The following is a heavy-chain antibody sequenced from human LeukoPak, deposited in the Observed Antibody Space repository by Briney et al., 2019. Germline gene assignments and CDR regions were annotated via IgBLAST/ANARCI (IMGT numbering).Heavy chain of an antibody. Sequence: PSETLSLTCAVYGGSFSGYYWSWIRQPPGKGLEGIGEINHSGSTNYNPSLKSRVTISVDTSKNQFSLKVSSVTAADTAVYYCASLTTADAFDIWGQGTMVTVSS. CDR2: INHSGST. V-gene: IGHV4-34*01. D-gene: IGHD3-22*01. CDR1: GGSFSGYY. CDR3: ASLTTADAFDI. J-gene: IGHJ3*02.